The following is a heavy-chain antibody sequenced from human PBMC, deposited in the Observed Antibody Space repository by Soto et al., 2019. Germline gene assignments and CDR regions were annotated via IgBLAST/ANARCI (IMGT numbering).Heavy chain of an antibody. CDR3: ARLGYSCYDFSRYYYYGMDV. D-gene: IGHD5-12*01. V-gene: IGHV5-51*01. CDR1: GYSFTSYW. CDR2: IYPGDSDT. Sequence: GESLKISCKGSGYSFTSYWIGWVRQMPGKGLEWMGIIYPGDSDTRYSPSFQGQVTISADKSISTAYLQWSSLKASDTAMYYCARLGYSCYDFSRYYYYGMDVWGQRSTVTVSS. J-gene: IGHJ6*02.